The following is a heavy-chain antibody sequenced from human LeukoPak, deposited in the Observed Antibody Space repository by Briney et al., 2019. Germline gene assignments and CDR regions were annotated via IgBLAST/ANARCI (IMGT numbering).Heavy chain of an antibody. CDR3: AKGQGSGSYPLDY. J-gene: IGHJ4*02. V-gene: IGHV3-23*01. CDR2: ISATAT. D-gene: IGHD3-16*02. CDR1: GFTFSSHA. Sequence: PGGSLRLSCAASGFTFSSHAMSWVRQAPGKGLEWVSLISATATYYADSVKGRFTISRDISRNTLCLQMNSLRADDTAVYYCAKGQGSGSYPLDYWGQGTLVTVSS.